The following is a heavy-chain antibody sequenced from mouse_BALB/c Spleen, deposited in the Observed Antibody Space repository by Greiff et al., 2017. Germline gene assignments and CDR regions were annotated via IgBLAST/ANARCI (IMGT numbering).Heavy chain of an antibody. J-gene: IGHJ4*01. CDR3: ARLGFYAMDY. D-gene: IGHD3-1*01. CDR1: GYAFTNYL. V-gene: IGHV1-54*01. Sequence: VNVVESGAELVRPGTSVKVSCKASGYAFTNYLIEWVKQRPGQGLEWIGVINPGSGGTNYNEKFKGKATLTADKSSSTAYMQLSSLTSDDSAVYFCARLGFYAMDYWGQGTSVTVSS. CDR2: INPGSGGT.